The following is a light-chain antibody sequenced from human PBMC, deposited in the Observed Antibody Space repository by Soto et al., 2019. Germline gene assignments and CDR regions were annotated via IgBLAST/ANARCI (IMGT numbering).Light chain of an antibody. CDR3: QQFNSYPIT. CDR2: DAS. CDR1: QGISSA. Sequence: AIELTQSPSSLSASVGERATITCRASQGISSALAWYQQKPGKAPKLLIYDASSLESGVPSRFSGSGSGTDFTLTISSLQPEDFATYYCQQFNSYPITFGPGTKVDIK. J-gene: IGKJ3*01. V-gene: IGKV1-13*02.